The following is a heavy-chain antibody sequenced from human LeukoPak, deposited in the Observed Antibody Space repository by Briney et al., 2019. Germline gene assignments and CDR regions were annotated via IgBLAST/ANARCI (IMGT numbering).Heavy chain of an antibody. D-gene: IGHD3-10*01. V-gene: IGHV3-74*01. Sequence: GGSLRLSCAASGFTFSSYWIHWVRQAPGKGLVWVSRINSDGSTTSYADSVKGRFTISRDNAKHTLYLQMNSLRPEDTAVYFCARDLSEYGWFGELYYWGQGTLVTVSS. J-gene: IGHJ4*02. CDR1: GFTFSSYW. CDR2: INSDGSTT. CDR3: ARDLSEYGWFGELYY.